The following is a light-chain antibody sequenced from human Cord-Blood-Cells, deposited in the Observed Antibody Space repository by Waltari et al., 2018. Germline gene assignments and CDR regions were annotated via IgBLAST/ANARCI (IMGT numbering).Light chain of an antibody. J-gene: IGLJ3*02. V-gene: IGLV2-14*03. CDR1: SSDVGGYNY. CDR3: SSYTSSSTWV. CDR2: DVS. Sequence: QSALTQPASVSGSPGQSIPISCPGTSSDVGGYNYASWYQQHPGKAPKLMIYDVSNRPSGVSNRFSGSKSGNTASLTISGLQAEDEADYYCSSYTSSSTWVFGGGTKLTVL.